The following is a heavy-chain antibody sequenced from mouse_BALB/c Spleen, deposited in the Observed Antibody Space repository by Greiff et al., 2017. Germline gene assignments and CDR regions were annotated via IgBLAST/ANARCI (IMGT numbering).Heavy chain of an antibody. Sequence: EVKLMESGGGLVQPGGSRKLSCAASGFTFSSFGMHWVRQAPEKGLEWVAYISSGSSTIYYADTVKGRFTISRDNPKNTLFLQMTSLRSEDTAMYYCARTFYGNYWYFDVWGAGTTVTVSS. J-gene: IGHJ1*01. V-gene: IGHV5-17*02. CDR1: GFTFSSFG. D-gene: IGHD2-1*01. CDR3: ARTFYGNYWYFDV. CDR2: ISSGSSTI.